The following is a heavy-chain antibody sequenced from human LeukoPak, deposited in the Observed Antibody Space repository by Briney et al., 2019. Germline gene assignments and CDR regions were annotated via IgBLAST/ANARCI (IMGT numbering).Heavy chain of an antibody. V-gene: IGHV1-18*01. CDR1: GYTFTSYG. Sequence: GASVKVSCKASGYTFTSYGISWVRQAPGQGLEWMGWISAYNGNTNYAQKLQGRVTMTTDTSTSTAYMELRSLRVEDTAMYYCARDPDPIVGVNFDSWGQGTLVTVSS. J-gene: IGHJ4*02. CDR2: ISAYNGNT. CDR3: ARDPDPIVGVNFDS. D-gene: IGHD1-26*01.